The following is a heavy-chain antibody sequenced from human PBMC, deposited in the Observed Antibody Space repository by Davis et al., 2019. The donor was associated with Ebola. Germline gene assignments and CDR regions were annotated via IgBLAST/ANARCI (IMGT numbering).Heavy chain of an antibody. CDR3: ARVRAAAGTNYYYMDV. V-gene: IGHV3-21*05. Sequence: GGSLRLSCXXXXXXFSSYSMXXVRXAPGKGLEWVXNISSSSRYIYYADSVKGRFTISRDNAKNSLYLQMNSLRAEDTAVYYCARVRAAAGTNYYYMDVWGKGTTVTVSS. CDR1: XXXFSSYS. J-gene: IGHJ6*03. CDR2: ISSSSRYI. D-gene: IGHD6-13*01.